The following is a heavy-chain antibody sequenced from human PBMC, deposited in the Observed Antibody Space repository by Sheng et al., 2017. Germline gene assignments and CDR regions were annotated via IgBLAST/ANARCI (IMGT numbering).Heavy chain of an antibody. CDR2: IIPILNMA. D-gene: IGHD3-10*01. CDR1: GGTFTNYA. J-gene: IGHJ3*02. V-gene: IGHV1-69*04. Sequence: QVQLVQSGAEVKKPGSSVKVSCKASGGTFTNYAFSWVRQAPGQGLEWMGGIIPILNMAKYAQKFQARVTITADRSTSTAYMELSSLGVEDTAVYFCATGGGRPASMGRGDAFDIWGQGTTVIVSS. CDR3: ATGGGRPASMGRGDAFDI.